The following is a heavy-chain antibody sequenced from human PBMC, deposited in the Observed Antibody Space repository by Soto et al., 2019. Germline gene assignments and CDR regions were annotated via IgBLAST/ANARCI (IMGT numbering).Heavy chain of an antibody. J-gene: IGHJ5*02. D-gene: IGHD6-13*01. CDR3: VRRHVSATGIDWFDP. CDR2: INAANGDT. V-gene: IGHV1-3*01. CDR1: GYTFTSYG. Sequence: QVQLVQSGTEVKKPGASVKVSCWASGYTFTSYGIHWVRQAPGQRLEWMGWINAANGDTKYSPKFQGRVTITRDTSASTAYMELSSLRSEDTAVYYCVRRHVSATGIDWFDPWGQGTLVTVSS.